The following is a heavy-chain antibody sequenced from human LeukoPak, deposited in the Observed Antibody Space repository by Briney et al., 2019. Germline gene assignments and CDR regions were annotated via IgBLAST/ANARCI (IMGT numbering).Heavy chain of an antibody. Sequence: SETLSLTCTVSGDSISNGGYYWSWIRLHPGKGLEWVGYIYDSGTTYYSPALQSRVSISVDTSDNKFSLKLKSLTAADTAVYYCARGGDRRGFDYWCQGTLVTVSS. V-gene: IGHV4-31*03. CDR3: ARGGDRRGFDY. CDR2: IYDSGTT. D-gene: IGHD1-14*01. CDR1: GDSISNGGYY. J-gene: IGHJ4*02.